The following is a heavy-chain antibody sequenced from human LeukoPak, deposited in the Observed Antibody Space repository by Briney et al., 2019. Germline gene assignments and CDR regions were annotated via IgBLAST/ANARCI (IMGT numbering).Heavy chain of an antibody. CDR2: IYYSGST. J-gene: IGHJ4*02. Sequence: PSETLSLTCTVSGGSISSHYWSWIRQPPGKGLEWIGYIYYSGSTNYNPSLKSRVTISVDTSKNQFSLKLSSVTAADTAVYYCARAGSVVPAAMGALPDYWGQGTLVTVSS. D-gene: IGHD2-2*01. CDR3: ARAGSVVPAAMGALPDY. CDR1: GGSISSHY. V-gene: IGHV4-59*11.